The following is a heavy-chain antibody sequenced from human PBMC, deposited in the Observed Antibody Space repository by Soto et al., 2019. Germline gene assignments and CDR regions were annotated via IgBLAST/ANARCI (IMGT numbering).Heavy chain of an antibody. D-gene: IGHD2-15*01. J-gene: IGHJ3*02. V-gene: IGHV4-4*07. CDR3: AREDCSGGSCYVDAFDI. CDR1: GGSISSYY. CDR2: IYTSGST. Sequence: NPSETLSLTCTVSGGSISSYYWSWIRQPAGKGLEWIGRIYTSGSTNYNPSLKSRVTMSVDTSKNQFSLKLSSVTAADTAVYYCAREDCSGGSCYVDAFDIWGQGTMVTVSS.